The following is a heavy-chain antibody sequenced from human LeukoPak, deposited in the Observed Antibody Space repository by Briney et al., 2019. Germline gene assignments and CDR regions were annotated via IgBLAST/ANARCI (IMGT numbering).Heavy chain of an antibody. CDR1: GFTFSTYD. CDR3: AKDGYSSSS. D-gene: IGHD6-13*01. CDR2: ISGSGAKT. V-gene: IGHV3-23*01. J-gene: IGHJ4*02. Sequence: GGSLRLSCAASGFTFSTYDMNWVRQAPGEGLEWVSGISGSGAKTYYSDSVKGRFTISRDNSNNTLYLQMNSLRADDTAVYYCAKDGYSSSSWGQGTLVTVSS.